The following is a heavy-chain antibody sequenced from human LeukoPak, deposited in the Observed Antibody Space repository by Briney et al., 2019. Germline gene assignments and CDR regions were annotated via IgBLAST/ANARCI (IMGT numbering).Heavy chain of an antibody. D-gene: IGHD2-2*02. J-gene: IGHJ4*02. V-gene: IGHV4-61*02. Sequence: SQTLSLTCTVSGGSISSGSYYWSWIRQPAGKGLEWIGRIYTSGSTNYNPSLKSRVTISVDTSKNQFSLKLSSVIAADTAVYYCARRSDCSSTSCYRGAFDYWGQGTLVTVSS. CDR2: IYTSGST. CDR1: GGSISSGSYY. CDR3: ARRSDCSSTSCYRGAFDY.